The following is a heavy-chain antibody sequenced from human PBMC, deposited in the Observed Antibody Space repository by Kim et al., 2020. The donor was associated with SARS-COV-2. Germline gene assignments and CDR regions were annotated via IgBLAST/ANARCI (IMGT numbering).Heavy chain of an antibody. CDR2: INHSGST. CDR3: ARGVGMVRGPDYYYYYGMDV. J-gene: IGHJ6*02. V-gene: IGHV4-34*01. Sequence: SETLSLTCAVYGGSFSGYYWSWIRQPPGKGLEWIGEINHSGSTNYNPSLKSRVTISVDTSKNQFSLKLSSVTAADTAVYYCARGVGMVRGPDYYYYYGMDVWGQGTTVTVSS. D-gene: IGHD3-10*01. CDR1: GGSFSGYY.